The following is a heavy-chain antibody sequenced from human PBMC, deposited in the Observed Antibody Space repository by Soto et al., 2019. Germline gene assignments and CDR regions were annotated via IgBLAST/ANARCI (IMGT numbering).Heavy chain of an antibody. J-gene: IGHJ4*02. Sequence: PSETLSLTCTVSGGSISSGGYYWSWIRQHPGKGLEWIGYIYYSGSTYYNPSLKSRVTISVDTSKNQFSLKLSSVTAADTAVYYCARVGYSYGYGFDYWGQGTLVTVSS. D-gene: IGHD5-18*01. CDR1: GGSISSGGYY. V-gene: IGHV4-31*03. CDR2: IYYSGST. CDR3: ARVGYSYGYGFDY.